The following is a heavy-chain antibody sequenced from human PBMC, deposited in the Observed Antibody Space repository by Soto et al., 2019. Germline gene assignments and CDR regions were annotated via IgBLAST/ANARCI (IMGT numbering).Heavy chain of an antibody. CDR2: LSGGGDST. D-gene: IGHD5-12*01. V-gene: IGHV3-23*01. CDR3: ATGLRSVYGPFDS. Sequence: EVPLLESGGGLVQPGGSLRLSCAASGFMFSSYAMTWVRQAPGKGLEWVSALSGGGDSTYYAASVRGRFAISRDNSKNTLYLQMNSLRAEDTAVYYCATGLRSVYGPFDSWGQGTLVTVSS. CDR1: GFMFSSYA. J-gene: IGHJ4*02.